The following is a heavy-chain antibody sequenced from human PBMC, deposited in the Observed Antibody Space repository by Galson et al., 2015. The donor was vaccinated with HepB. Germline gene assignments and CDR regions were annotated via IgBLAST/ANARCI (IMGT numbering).Heavy chain of an antibody. CDR2: ITSNGGRT. CDR1: TLILWKYA. Sequence: SLRLSCAASTLILWKYAMTWVRQAPGKGLEWISSITSNGGRTFYTNSVKGRFTISRDNSRNTVVLQLSSLRPEDTAVYYCAKDGIMVSNNPYQLHFWGQGTLVSVSS. V-gene: IGHV3-23*01. CDR3: AKDGIMVSNNPYQLHF. J-gene: IGHJ4*02. D-gene: IGHD2-8*01.